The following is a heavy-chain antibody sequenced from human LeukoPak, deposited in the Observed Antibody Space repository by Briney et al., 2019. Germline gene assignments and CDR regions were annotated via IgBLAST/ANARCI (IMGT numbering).Heavy chain of an antibody. CDR3: ARACPVGDWFDP. V-gene: IGHV3-30-3*01. Sequence: GGSLRLSCAASGFTFSSYAMNWVRQAPGKGPEWVALISYDGSNKNYADSVKGRFTISRDNSKNTLYLQMNSLRAEDTAVYYCARACPVGDWFDPWGQGTLVTVSS. J-gene: IGHJ5*02. CDR2: ISYDGSNK. CDR1: GFTFSSYA.